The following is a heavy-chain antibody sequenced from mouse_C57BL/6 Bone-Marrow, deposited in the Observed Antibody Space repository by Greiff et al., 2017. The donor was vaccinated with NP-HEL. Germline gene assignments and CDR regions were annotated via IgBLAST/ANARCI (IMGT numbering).Heavy chain of an antibody. Sequence: VQLQQPGAELVRPGTSVKLSCKASGYTFTSYWMHWVKQRPGQGLEWIGVIDPSDSYTNYNQKFKGKATLTVDTSSSTAYMQLSSLTSEDSAVYYCARRGYDGDYWGQGTTLTVSS. CDR1: GYTFTSYW. CDR3: ARRGYDGDY. CDR2: IDPSDSYT. D-gene: IGHD2-2*01. V-gene: IGHV1-59*01. J-gene: IGHJ2*01.